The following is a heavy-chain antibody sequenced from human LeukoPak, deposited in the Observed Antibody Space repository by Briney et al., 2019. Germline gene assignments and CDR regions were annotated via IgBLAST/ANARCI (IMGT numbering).Heavy chain of an antibody. D-gene: IGHD6-13*01. V-gene: IGHV3-48*04. CDR1: GFTLSSYS. CDR3: ARAPPRIAAAGTTPPFDY. CDR2: ISSSSSTI. J-gene: IGHJ4*02. Sequence: PGGSLRLSCAASGFTLSSYSLNWVRQAPGKGLEWVAYISSSSSTIYYADSVKGRFTISRDNAKNTLYLQMNSLRAEDTAVYYCARAPPRIAAAGTTPPFDYWGQGTLVTVSS.